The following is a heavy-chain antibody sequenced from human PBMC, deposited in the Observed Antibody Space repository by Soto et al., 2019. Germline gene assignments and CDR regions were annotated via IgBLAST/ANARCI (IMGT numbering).Heavy chain of an antibody. CDR1: GGSMSEYC. Sequence: SETLSLTCSVSGGSMSEYCWSWLRQYPGKGLEWIGYIYYLGSTDYNPSLKSRVTISVDTSKRQFSLRLTSVTAADTAVYYCARDGYDGSGSPYPAYWGPGTQVT. D-gene: IGHD3-10*01. CDR2: IYYLGST. J-gene: IGHJ4*02. CDR3: ARDGYDGSGSPYPAY. V-gene: IGHV4-59*01.